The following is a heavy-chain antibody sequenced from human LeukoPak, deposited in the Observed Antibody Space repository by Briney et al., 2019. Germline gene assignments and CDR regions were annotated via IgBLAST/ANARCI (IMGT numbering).Heavy chain of an antibody. CDR1: GFTISSYW. CDR3: ARGRLWFGELDFDY. V-gene: IGHV3-74*01. Sequence: PGGSLRLSCEASGFTISSYWMHWVRQAPGKGLVWVSRINSDGSSTSYADSVKGRFTISRDNAKNTLYLQMNSLRAEDTAVYYCARGRLWFGELDFDYWGQGTLVTVSS. J-gene: IGHJ4*02. D-gene: IGHD3-10*01. CDR2: INSDGSST.